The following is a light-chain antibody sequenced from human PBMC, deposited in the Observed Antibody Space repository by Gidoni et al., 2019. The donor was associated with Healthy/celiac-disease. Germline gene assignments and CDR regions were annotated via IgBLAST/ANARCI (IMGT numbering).Light chain of an antibody. CDR2: DAS. CDR1: QSVSSY. V-gene: IGKV3-11*01. Sequence: EIVSTHSPATLSLSPGDRATLSCRASQSVSSYLAWYQQKPGQAPRLLIYDASNRATGIPARFSGSGSGTDFTLTISSLEPEDFAVYYCQQRSNWPWTFGQGTKVEIK. CDR3: QQRSNWPWT. J-gene: IGKJ1*01.